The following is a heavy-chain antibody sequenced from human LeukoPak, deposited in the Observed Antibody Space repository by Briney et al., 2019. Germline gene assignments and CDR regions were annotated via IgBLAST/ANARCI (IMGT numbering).Heavy chain of an antibody. CDR1: GFTFSSYG. CDR3: AKAGGYSSSWPRSYYYYMDV. Sequence: GGSLRLSCAASGFTFSSYGMHWVRQAPGKGLEWVAFIRYDGSNKYYADSVKGRFTISRDNSKNTLYLQMNSLRAEDTAVYYCAKAGGYSSSWPRSYYYYMDVWGKGTTVTISS. CDR2: IRYDGSNK. V-gene: IGHV3-30*02. J-gene: IGHJ6*03. D-gene: IGHD6-13*01.